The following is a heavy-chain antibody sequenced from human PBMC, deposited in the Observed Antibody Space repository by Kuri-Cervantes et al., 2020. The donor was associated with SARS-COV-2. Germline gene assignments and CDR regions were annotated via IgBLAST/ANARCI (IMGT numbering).Heavy chain of an antibody. Sequence: GSLRLSCSVSGYSISSGYYWGWIRQPPGKGLEWIGSIYHSGSTYYNPSLKSRVTISVDTSKNQFSLKLSSVTAADTAVYYCARERAFGYYMDVWGKGTTVTVSS. CDR1: GYSISSGYY. J-gene: IGHJ6*03. D-gene: IGHD3-10*01. CDR2: IYHSGST. V-gene: IGHV4-38-2*02. CDR3: ARERAFGYYMDV.